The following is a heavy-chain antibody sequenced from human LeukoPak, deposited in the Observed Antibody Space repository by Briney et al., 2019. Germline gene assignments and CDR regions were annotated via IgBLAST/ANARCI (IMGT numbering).Heavy chain of an antibody. Sequence: PGGSLRLSCAASGFTFSSYWMSWVRQAPGKGLEWVANIKQDGSEKYYADSVKGRFTISRDNAKNSLYLQMNSLRAEDTALYYCARFHYYDSSGPDYWGQGTLVTVSS. CDR1: GFTFSSYW. V-gene: IGHV3-7*03. CDR3: ARFHYYDSSGPDY. J-gene: IGHJ4*02. CDR2: IKQDGSEK. D-gene: IGHD3-22*01.